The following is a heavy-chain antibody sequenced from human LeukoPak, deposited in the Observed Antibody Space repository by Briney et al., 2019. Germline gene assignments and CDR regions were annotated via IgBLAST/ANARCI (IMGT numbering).Heavy chain of an antibody. CDR1: GGSISSYY. V-gene: IGHV4-59*01. CDR3: ARWANDGDYEDYFDY. D-gene: IGHD4-17*01. Sequence: SETLSLTCTASGGSISSYYWSWIRQPPGKGLEWIWYIYYSGSTNYNPSLKSRVTISVDTSKNQFSLKLSSVTAADTAVYYCARWANDGDYEDYFDYWGQGTLVTVSS. J-gene: IGHJ4*02. CDR2: IYYSGST.